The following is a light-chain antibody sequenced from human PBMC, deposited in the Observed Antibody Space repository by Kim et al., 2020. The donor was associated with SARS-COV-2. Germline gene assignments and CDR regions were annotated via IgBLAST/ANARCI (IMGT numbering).Light chain of an antibody. CDR1: SSDVGGYNY. CDR2: DVS. V-gene: IGLV2-14*03. Sequence: QSITISSTRNSSDVGGYNYVSWYQQHPGKAPKLMIYDVSNRPSGVSNRFSGSKSGNTASLTISGLQAEDEADYYCSSYTSSSTLGVFGGGTQLTVL. J-gene: IGLJ3*02. CDR3: SSYTSSSTLGV.